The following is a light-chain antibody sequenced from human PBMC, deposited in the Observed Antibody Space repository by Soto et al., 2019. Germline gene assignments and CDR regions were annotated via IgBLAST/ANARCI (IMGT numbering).Light chain of an antibody. CDR2: AVN. J-gene: IGLJ1*01. V-gene: IGLV2-8*01. CDR1: TSDIGGYDY. Sequence: QSALTQPPSASGSPGQSVAISCTGTTSDIGGYDYVSWYQQHPGKAPKLMIYAVNKRPSGVPDRFSGSKSGNTASLTVSGLQAEDAAYYYCSSHGGNSPYVFGTGTKVTVL. CDR3: SSHGGNSPYV.